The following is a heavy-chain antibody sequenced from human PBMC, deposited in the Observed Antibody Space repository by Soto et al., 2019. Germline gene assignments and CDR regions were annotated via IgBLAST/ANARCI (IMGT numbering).Heavy chain of an antibody. V-gene: IGHV1-69*13. J-gene: IGHJ3*02. CDR2: XIXXFXTX. D-gene: IGHD1-26*01. Sequence: SVKVSCKASGGTFSSYAISWVRQAPGQGLEXMGXXIXXFXTXXXAXXFQGRVTITADESTSTAYMELSSLRSEETAVYYCARTPTRRELLGAFDIWGQGTMVTVSS. CDR1: GGTFSSYA. CDR3: ARTPTRRELLGAFDI.